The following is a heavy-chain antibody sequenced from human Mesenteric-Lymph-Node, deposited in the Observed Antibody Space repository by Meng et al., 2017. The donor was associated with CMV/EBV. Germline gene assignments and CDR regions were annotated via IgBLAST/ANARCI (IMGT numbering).Heavy chain of an antibody. CDR2: IYWDDDK. CDR1: GFSLKNSGVG. D-gene: IGHD3-10*01. CDR3: ARTYYYGSGNSNCDY. J-gene: IGHJ4*02. Sequence: SGFSLKNSGVGVGWIRQPPGKALECLALIYWDDDKRYSPSLKSRVTITKDTSQNQVVLIMTNMDPVDTGTYYCARTYYYGSGNSNCDYWGQGTLVTVSS. V-gene: IGHV2-5*02.